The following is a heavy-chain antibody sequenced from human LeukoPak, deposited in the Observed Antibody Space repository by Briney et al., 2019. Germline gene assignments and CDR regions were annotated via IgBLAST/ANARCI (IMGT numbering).Heavy chain of an antibody. D-gene: IGHD2-15*01. V-gene: IGHV1-8*03. J-gene: IGHJ5*02. CDR2: MNPNSGIT. CDR1: GYSFTNYD. CDR3: AREGPFVVVVAATIRGIRHNWFDP. Sequence: GASVKVSCKASGYSFTNYDINWVRQATGQGLEWMGWMNPNSGITAYAQKFQGRVTITRNTSISTAYMELSSLRSEDTAVYYCAREGPFVVVVAATIRGIRHNWFDPWGQGTLVTVSS.